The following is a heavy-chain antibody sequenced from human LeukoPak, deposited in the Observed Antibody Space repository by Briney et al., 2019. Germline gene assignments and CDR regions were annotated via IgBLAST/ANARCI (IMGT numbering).Heavy chain of an antibody. CDR2: TSSSSGST. CDR3: ADFRFGSGRARGYY. Sequence: PARSLTLSCAASAFTFTSYSMSWDRQAPGKGLEWVSATSSSSGSTYYGDSVKGGFTISRDNSKKTLYLQMNSLRVEDTAVYYCADFRFGSGRARGYYWGQGTLVTVSS. V-gene: IGHV3-23*01. J-gene: IGHJ4*02. CDR1: AFTFTSYS. D-gene: IGHD3-10*01.